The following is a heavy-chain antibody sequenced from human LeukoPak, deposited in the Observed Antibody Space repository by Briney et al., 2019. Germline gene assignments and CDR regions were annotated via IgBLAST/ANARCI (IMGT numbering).Heavy chain of an antibody. D-gene: IGHD3-10*02. V-gene: IGHV3-48*04. CDR2: ISSSGSTI. J-gene: IGHJ6*04. Sequence: AGGSLRLSCAASGLTFSSRSMNWVRQAPGKGLEWVSYISSSGSTIYYADSVKGRFTISRDNAKNSLYLQMNSLRAEDTAVYYCAELGITMIGGVWGKGTTVTISS. CDR3: AELGITMIGGV. CDR1: GLTFSSRS.